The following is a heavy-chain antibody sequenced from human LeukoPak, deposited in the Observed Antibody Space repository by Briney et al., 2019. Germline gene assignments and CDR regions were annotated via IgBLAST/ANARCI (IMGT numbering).Heavy chain of an antibody. D-gene: IGHD2-2*01. CDR1: GFTFSNHW. CDR3: ARASDIVVVPAATMDV. J-gene: IGHJ6*03. Sequence: GGSLRLSCAASGFTFSNHWMTWVRQAPGKGLEWVANINQRGSEIYYVDSVRGRFTISRDNAKNSLYLQMNSLRAEDTAVYYCARASDIVVVPAATMDVWGKGTTVTISS. CDR2: INQRGSEI. V-gene: IGHV3-7*01.